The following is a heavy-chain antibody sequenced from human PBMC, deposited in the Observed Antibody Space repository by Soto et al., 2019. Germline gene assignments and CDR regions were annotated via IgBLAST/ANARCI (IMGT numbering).Heavy chain of an antibody. CDR3: ARADIVVVPAAIPVGYYYYGMDV. CDR1: GYTFTSYY. J-gene: IGHJ6*02. Sequence: QVQLVQSGAEVKKPGASVKVSCKASGYTFTSYYMHWVRQAPGQGLEWMGIINPSGGSTSYAQKFQGRVTMTRDTYTSTVYVELSSLRSEDTAVYYCARADIVVVPAAIPVGYYYYGMDVWGQGTTVTVSS. CDR2: INPSGGST. V-gene: IGHV1-46*01. D-gene: IGHD2-2*02.